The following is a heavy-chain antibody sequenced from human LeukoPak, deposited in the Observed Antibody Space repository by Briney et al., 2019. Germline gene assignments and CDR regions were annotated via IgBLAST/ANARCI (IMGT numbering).Heavy chain of an antibody. V-gene: IGHV1-24*01. CDR2: FDPEDGET. J-gene: IGHJ4*02. Sequence: ASVKVSCKASGYTFTGYYMHWVRQAPGKGLEWMGGFDPEDGETIYAQKFQGRVTMTEDTSTDTAYMELSSLRSEDTAVYYCVGGSDILTGYYLFDYWGQGTLVTVSS. CDR3: VGGSDILTGYYLFDY. D-gene: IGHD3-9*01. CDR1: GYTFTGYY.